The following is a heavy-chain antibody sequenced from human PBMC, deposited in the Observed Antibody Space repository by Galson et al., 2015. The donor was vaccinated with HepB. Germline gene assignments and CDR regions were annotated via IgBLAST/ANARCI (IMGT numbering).Heavy chain of an antibody. D-gene: IGHD2-15*01. CDR1: GGTFSSYA. CDR3: ASGTGCSGGSCLYGY. J-gene: IGHJ4*02. Sequence: SVKVSCKASGGTFSSYAISWVRQAPGQGLEWMGGIIPIFGTANYAQKFQGRVTITADESTGTAYMGLSSLRSEDTAVYYCASGTGCSGGSCLYGYWGQGTLVTVSS. V-gene: IGHV1-69*13. CDR2: IIPIFGTA.